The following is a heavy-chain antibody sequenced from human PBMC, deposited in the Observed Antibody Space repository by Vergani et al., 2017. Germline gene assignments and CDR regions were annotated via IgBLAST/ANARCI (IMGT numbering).Heavy chain of an antibody. CDR2: IGYDGRIK. V-gene: IGHV3-30*02. J-gene: IGHJ4*02. Sequence: QVQLVETGGGVVQPGGSLRLYCATSGFSFNTYGAHWVRQAPGKGLEWVAFIGYDGRIKYNVDSVKGRFTISRDTSKKTLSLQMRSLRADDTAVYYCAKDICSGGSCYVDYWGQGTLVTVSS. CDR3: AKDICSGGSCYVDY. CDR1: GFSFNTYG. D-gene: IGHD2-15*01.